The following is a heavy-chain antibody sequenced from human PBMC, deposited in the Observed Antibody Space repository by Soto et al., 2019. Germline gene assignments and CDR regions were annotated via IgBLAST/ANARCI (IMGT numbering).Heavy chain of an antibody. CDR2: IYPGDSDT. CDR3: ARRAHLGELSSPDYFDY. CDR1: GYSFTSYW. J-gene: IGHJ4*02. V-gene: IGHV5-51*01. D-gene: IGHD3-16*02. Sequence: GESLKISCKGSGYSFTSYWIGWVRQMPGKGLEWMGIIYPGDSDTRYSPSFQGQVTISADKSISTAYLQWSSLKASDTAMYYCARRAHLGELSSPDYFDYWGQGTLVTVSS.